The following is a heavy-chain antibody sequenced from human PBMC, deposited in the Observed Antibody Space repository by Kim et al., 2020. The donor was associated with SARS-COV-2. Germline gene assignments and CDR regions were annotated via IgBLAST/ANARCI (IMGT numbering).Heavy chain of an antibody. V-gene: IGHV3-74*01. J-gene: IGHJ3*02. D-gene: IGHD4-17*01. Sequence: ADSVKGPFTITRDNAKNTLYLQMNSLRAKDTAVYYCAREGDYGDYYAFDIWGQGTMVTVSS. CDR3: AREGDYGDYYAFDI.